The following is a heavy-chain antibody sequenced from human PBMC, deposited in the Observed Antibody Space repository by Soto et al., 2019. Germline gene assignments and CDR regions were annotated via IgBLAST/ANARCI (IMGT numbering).Heavy chain of an antibody. V-gene: IGHV1-24*01. CDR3: ATGGDIVVVITPPSFDY. J-gene: IGHJ4*02. CDR1: GYTFTIYG. Sequence: GASVKVSCKASGYTFTIYGISWVRQAPGKGLEWMGGFDPEDGETIYAQKFQGRVTMTEDTSTDTAYMELSSLRSEDTAVYYCATGGDIVVVITPPSFDYWGQGTLVTVSS. D-gene: IGHD3-22*01. CDR2: FDPEDGET.